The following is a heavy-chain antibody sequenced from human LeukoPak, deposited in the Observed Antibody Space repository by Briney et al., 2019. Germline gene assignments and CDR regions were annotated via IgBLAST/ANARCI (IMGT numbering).Heavy chain of an antibody. CDR2: IYYSGST. CDR3: ARRDYIISSIDY. J-gene: IGHJ4*02. CDR1: GGSISSYY. Sequence: SETLSLTCTVSGGSISSYYWSWIRQPPGKGLEWIGYIYYSGSTNYNPSLKSRVTISVDTSKNQFSLKLSSVTAADTAVYYCARRDYIISSIDYWGQGTLVTVSS. V-gene: IGHV4-59*08. D-gene: IGHD4-17*01.